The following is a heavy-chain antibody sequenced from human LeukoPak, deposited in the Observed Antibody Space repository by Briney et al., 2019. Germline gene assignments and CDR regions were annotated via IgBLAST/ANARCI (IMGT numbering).Heavy chain of an antibody. J-gene: IGHJ3*02. D-gene: IGHD1-26*01. V-gene: IGHV3-7*04. CDR2: IKQDGSET. CDR3: ARDVAATGALDI. CDR1: GFTFNNYW. Sequence: GGSLRLSCTVSGFTFNNYWMNWVRQAPGKGLEWVGNIKQDGSETYFGDSVKGRFTISRDNAQHSLYLQMNSLRVEDTAVYYCARDVAATGALDIWGQGTLLTVSS.